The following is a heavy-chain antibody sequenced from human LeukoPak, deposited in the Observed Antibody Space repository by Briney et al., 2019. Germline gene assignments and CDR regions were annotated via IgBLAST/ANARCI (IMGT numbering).Heavy chain of an antibody. J-gene: IGHJ5*02. CDR2: IHYSEST. V-gene: IGHV4-59*01. CDR1: GVSISNYC. D-gene: IGHD5-18*01. Sequence: SETLSLTCTVSGVSISNYCWNWVRQSPGKGLEWIGYIHYSESTNYNPSLNSRVTISADTSKNQFSLKLRSVTAADAAVYYCASGYQTFDPWGQGTLVTVSS. CDR3: ASGYQTFDP.